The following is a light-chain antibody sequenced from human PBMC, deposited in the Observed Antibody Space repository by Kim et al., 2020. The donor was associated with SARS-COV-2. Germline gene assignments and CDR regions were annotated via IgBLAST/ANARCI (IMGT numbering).Light chain of an antibody. J-gene: IGKJ1*01. CDR2: SAS. V-gene: IGKV3-15*01. CDR1: RRVGFN. CDR3: QQYNEWPPWT. Sequence: SPGESATLHCRTRRRVGFNLAWFQQRPGQAPRLLMHSASTRATGVPVRCSGSGSGTEFTLTNTDLQSEDVAVYHCQQYNEWPPWTFGQGTKVEIK.